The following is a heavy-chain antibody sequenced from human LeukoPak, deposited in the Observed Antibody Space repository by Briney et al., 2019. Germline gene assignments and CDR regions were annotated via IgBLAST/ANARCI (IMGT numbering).Heavy chain of an antibody. J-gene: IGHJ6*03. V-gene: IGHV3-7*01. CDR2: INQDGSEK. CDR3: ARDQGFSYYYYYTDV. D-gene: IGHD3-3*01. Sequence: GGSLRLSCAASGFTSSRYCMSWVRQAPGKGLEGVANINQDGSEKYYVDSVKGRFTISRDNAKNSLYLQMNSLRAEDTAVYYCARDQGFSYYYYYTDVWGKGTTVTVSS. CDR1: GFTSSRYC.